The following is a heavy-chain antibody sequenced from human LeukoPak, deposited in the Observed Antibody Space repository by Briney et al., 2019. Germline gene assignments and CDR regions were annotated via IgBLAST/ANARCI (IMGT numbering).Heavy chain of an antibody. CDR1: GFTFSSYA. D-gene: IGHD6-19*01. V-gene: IGHV3-23*01. Sequence: GGSLRLSCAASGFTFSSYAMSWVRQAPGKGLEWVSAISGSGGSTYYADSVKGRFTISRDNSKNTLYLQMNGLRAEDTAVYYCAKDQGSGWAYNWFDPWGLGTLVTVSS. J-gene: IGHJ5*02. CDR2: ISGSGGST. CDR3: AKDQGSGWAYNWFDP.